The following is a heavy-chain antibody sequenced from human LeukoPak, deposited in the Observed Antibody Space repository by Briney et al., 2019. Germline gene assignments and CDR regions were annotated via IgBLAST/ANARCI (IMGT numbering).Heavy chain of an antibody. V-gene: IGHV3-21*01. CDR1: GLPFSSYT. J-gene: IGHJ5*02. D-gene: IGHD2-2*01. CDR2: ITGGSNYM. Sequence: GGSPRLSCAASGLPFSSYTMNWVRQAPGRGLEWVSSITGGSNYMYYRDSVKGRFTISRDNARNSLYLEMNSLRADDAAMYFCARSVVPAGAWFDPWGQGTLVTVSS. CDR3: ARSVVPAGAWFDP.